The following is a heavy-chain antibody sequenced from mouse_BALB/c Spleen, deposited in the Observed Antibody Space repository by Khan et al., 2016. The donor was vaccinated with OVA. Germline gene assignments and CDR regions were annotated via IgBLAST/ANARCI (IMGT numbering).Heavy chain of an antibody. J-gene: IGHJ3*01. V-gene: IGHV1-77*01. CDR2: ISPGSGAT. CDR1: GYTFTDYY. D-gene: IGHD1-2*01. CDR3: ARRNYFGYTFAY. Sequence: QIQLVQSGAELARPGASVKLSCKASGYTFTDYYINWVKQRTGQGLEWIGEISPGSGATYYNEKFKGKATLTADKSSSTVYMQLSSLTAEASAVYFCARRNYFGYTFAYWGQGTLVTVSA.